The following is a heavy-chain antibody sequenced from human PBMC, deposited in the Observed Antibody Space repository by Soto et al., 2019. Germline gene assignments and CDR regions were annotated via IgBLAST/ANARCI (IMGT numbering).Heavy chain of an antibody. Sequence: QVQLVESGGGLVKPGGSLRLSCAASGFTFSDYYMSWIRQAPGKGLEWVSYISSSSSYTNYADSVKGRFTISRDNAKNSLYLQMNSLRAEDTAVYYCARGRSDYGDYVPNPDWGQGTLVTVSS. CDR2: ISSSSSYT. V-gene: IGHV3-11*05. D-gene: IGHD4-17*01. CDR3: ARGRSDYGDYVPNPD. CDR1: GFTFSDYY. J-gene: IGHJ4*02.